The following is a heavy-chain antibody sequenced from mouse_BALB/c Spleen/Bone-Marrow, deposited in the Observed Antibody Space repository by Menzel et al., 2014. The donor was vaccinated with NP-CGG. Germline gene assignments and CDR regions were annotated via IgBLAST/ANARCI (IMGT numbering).Heavy chain of an antibody. V-gene: IGHV3-5*02. J-gene: IGHJ4*01. D-gene: IGHD2-4*01. CDR3: ARDGGLRGYAMDY. CDR2: IYYSGTI. Sequence: DVQLQESGPGLVKPSQTVSLTCTVTGISITTGNYRWSWIRQFPENRLEWIGYIYYSGTITYNPPLTGRTTITRDTSXNQFFLEMNSLTAEDTATYYCARDGGLRGYAMDYWGQGTSVTGSS. CDR1: GISITTGNYR.